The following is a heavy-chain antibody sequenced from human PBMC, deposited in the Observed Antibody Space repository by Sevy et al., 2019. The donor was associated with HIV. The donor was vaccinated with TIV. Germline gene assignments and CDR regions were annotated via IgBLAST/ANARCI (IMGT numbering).Heavy chain of an antibody. CDR1: GFTFSDYY. V-gene: IGHV3-11*04. D-gene: IGHD3-16*02. Sequence: GGSLRLSCAASGFTFSDYYMSWIRQAPGKGLEWVSYISSSGSTIYYADSVKGRFTISRDKAKNSLYLQMNSLRAEDTAVYYCARSAEGEDTGYDYVWGSYRYHEYYFDYWGQGTLVTVSS. CDR2: ISSSGSTI. CDR3: ARSAEGEDTGYDYVWGSYRYHEYYFDY. J-gene: IGHJ4*02.